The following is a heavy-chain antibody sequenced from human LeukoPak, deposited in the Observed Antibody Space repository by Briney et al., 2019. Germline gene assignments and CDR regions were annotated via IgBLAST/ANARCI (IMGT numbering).Heavy chain of an antibody. Sequence: ASVKVSCKASGGTFSSYAISWVRQAPGQGLEWMGWINPNSGGTNYAQKFQGRVTMTRDTSISTAYMELSRLRSDDTAVYYCARAGWNRPFDYWGQGTLVTVSS. D-gene: IGHD1-1*01. CDR2: INPNSGGT. CDR3: ARAGWNRPFDY. V-gene: IGHV1-2*02. J-gene: IGHJ4*02. CDR1: GGTFSSYA.